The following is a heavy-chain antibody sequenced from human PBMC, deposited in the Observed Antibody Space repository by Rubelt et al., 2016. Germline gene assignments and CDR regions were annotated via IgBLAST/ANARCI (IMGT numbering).Heavy chain of an antibody. J-gene: IGHJ4*02. CDR1: GGSISSSSYY. CDR3: ARGFGVGATYYFDY. D-gene: IGHD1-26*01. V-gene: IGHV4-39*07. CDR2: IYYSGST. Sequence: QLQLQESGPGLVKPSETLSLTCTVSGGSISSSSYYWGWIRQPPGKGLEWIGSIYYSGSTYYNPSLKSRVTISVDTSKNQFSLKLSSVTAADTAVYYCARGFGVGATYYFDYWGQGTLVTVSS.